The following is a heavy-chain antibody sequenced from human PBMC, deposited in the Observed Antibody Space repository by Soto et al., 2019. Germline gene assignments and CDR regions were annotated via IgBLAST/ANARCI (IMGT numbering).Heavy chain of an antibody. Sequence: EVQLVESGGGLVQPGGSLRLSCAASGFTFSDHYMDWVRQAPGKGLEWVGRSKNKADSYTTEYAASVKGRFTISRDGSKNSLFLQMNSLTTEDTAVYYCTVWGSGNDFGAAWGQGILVTVSS. J-gene: IGHJ4*02. V-gene: IGHV3-72*01. CDR3: TVWGSGNDFGAA. CDR2: SKNKADSYTT. D-gene: IGHD3-10*01. CDR1: GFTFSDHY.